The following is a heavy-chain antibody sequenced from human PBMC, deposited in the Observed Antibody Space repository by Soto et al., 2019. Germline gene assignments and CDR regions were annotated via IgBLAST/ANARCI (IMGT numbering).Heavy chain of an antibody. V-gene: IGHV3-33*06. CDR2: IWYDGTQK. CDR3: AKETIEVGGPNYFDY. CDR1: GFTFNTYS. D-gene: IGHD6-19*01. J-gene: IGHJ4*02. Sequence: QVQLEESGGGVVQPGRSLRLSCEASGFTFNTYSMHWVRQPPGKGLEWLAAIWYDGTQKYYADSVKGRFIISRDNSQNTLYLQMNSLRTEDTGIYFCAKETIEVGGPNYFDYWGQGTLVTVSS.